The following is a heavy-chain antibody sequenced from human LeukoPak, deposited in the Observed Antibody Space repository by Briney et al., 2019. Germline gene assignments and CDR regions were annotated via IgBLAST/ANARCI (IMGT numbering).Heavy chain of an antibody. CDR3: ARRGTDAFDI. D-gene: IGHD3-16*01. CDR2: INRDESTT. CDR1: GFTFSSYW. J-gene: IGHJ3*02. Sequence: PGGSLRLSCAASGFTFSSYWMYWVRHAPGKGLVCVSRINRDESTTNYADSVKGRFTISRDNAKNTLYLQMNSLRAEDTAVYYCARRGTDAFDIWGQGTMVTVSS. V-gene: IGHV3-74*01.